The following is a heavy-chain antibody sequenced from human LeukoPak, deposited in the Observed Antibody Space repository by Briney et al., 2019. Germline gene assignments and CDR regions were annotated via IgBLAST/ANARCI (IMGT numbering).Heavy chain of an antibody. Sequence: GGSLRLSCVASGFTFSRYWMHWVRQAPGKGLVWVSRINSDGSSTTYAGSVKGRFTISRDNAKNTLYLQMNSLGAEDTAVYYCGREDRFGYNYAYGMDVWGQGTTVTVSS. CDR1: GFTFSRYW. CDR3: GREDRFGYNYAYGMDV. V-gene: IGHV3-74*01. J-gene: IGHJ6*02. CDR2: INSDGSST. D-gene: IGHD5-24*01.